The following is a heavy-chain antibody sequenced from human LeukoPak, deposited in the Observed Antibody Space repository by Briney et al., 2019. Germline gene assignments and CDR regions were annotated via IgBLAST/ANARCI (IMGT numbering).Heavy chain of an antibody. V-gene: IGHV1-69*13. CDR3: ARALLRYCSSTSCYWFDP. J-gene: IGHJ5*02. D-gene: IGHD2-2*01. Sequence: ASVKVSCKASGGTFSSYVISWVRQAPGQGLEWMGGIIPIFGTANYAQKFQGRVTITADESTSTAYMELSSLRSEDTAVYYCARALLRYCSSTSCYWFDPWGQGTLVTVSS. CDR2: IIPIFGTA. CDR1: GGTFSSYV.